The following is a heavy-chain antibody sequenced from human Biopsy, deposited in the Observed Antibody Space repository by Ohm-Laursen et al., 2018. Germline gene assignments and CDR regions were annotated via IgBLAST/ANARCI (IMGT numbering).Heavy chain of an antibody. J-gene: IGHJ4*02. V-gene: IGHV3-23*01. CDR2: ISPSGGTT. Sequence: GSLRLSCAATGFTFSSYAMSWVRQAPGKGLEWVSGISPSGGTTYYADSVKGRFTVSRDNSKNTLYLQMNSLRADDTAVYYCALAAAQTVTHFDYWGQGTLVTVSS. D-gene: IGHD4-17*01. CDR3: ALAAAQTVTHFDY. CDR1: GFTFSSYA.